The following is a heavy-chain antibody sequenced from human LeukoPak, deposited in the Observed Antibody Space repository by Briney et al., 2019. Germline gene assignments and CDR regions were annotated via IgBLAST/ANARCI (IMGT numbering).Heavy chain of an antibody. CDR2: ISASGGST. Sequence: GGSLRLSCTASGFTFSSYAMSWVRQAPGKGLEWVSGISASGGSTYYADSVKGRFTISRDNSRNTVYLQMNSLRAEDTAVYYCAKGGWKYQLLSAYYYGKDVWGQGTTVTVSS. CDR3: AKGGWKYQLLSAYYYGKDV. J-gene: IGHJ6*02. D-gene: IGHD2-2*01. V-gene: IGHV3-23*01. CDR1: GFTFSSYA.